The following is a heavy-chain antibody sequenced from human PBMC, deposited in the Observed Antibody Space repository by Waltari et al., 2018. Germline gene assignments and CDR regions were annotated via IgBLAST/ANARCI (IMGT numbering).Heavy chain of an antibody. D-gene: IGHD3-22*01. CDR3: TRDPYYYDSSGYPGGDY. CDR2: IRSKAYGGTT. Sequence: EVQLVESGGGLVQPGRSLRLSCTASGFTFGDYAMSWVRQAPGKGLEWVGFIRSKAYGGTTEYAASVKGRFTISRDDSKSIAYLQMNSLKTEDTAVYYCTRDPYYYDSSGYPGGDYWGQGTLVTVSS. V-gene: IGHV3-49*04. CDR1: GFTFGDYA. J-gene: IGHJ4*02.